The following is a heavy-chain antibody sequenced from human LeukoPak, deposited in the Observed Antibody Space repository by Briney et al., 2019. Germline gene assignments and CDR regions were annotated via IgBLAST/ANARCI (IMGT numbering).Heavy chain of an antibody. V-gene: IGHV4-59*08. CDR3: ARQGRGQSGSYYC. CDR1: GGSISSYY. CDR2: IYYSGST. D-gene: IGHD1-26*01. J-gene: IGHJ4*02. Sequence: SETLSLTCTVSGGSISSYYWSWIGQPPGKGLEWIGYIYYSGSTNYNPSLKSRVTISVDTSKNQFSLKLSSVTATVTAVYYCARQGRGQSGSYYCWGQGTLVTASS.